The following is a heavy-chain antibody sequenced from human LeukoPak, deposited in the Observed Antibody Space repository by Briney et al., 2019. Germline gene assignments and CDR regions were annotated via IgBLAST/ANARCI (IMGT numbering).Heavy chain of an antibody. Sequence: TGGSLRLSCAASGFTFSSYSMNWVRQAPGKGLEWVSSISSSSSYIYYADSVKGRFTISRDNAKNSLYLQMNSLRAEDTAVYYCARGGEDYYDSSGYYDYWGQGTLVTVSS. D-gene: IGHD3-22*01. CDR3: ARGGEDYYDSSGYYDY. CDR1: GFTFSSYS. V-gene: IGHV3-21*01. CDR2: ISSSSSYI. J-gene: IGHJ4*02.